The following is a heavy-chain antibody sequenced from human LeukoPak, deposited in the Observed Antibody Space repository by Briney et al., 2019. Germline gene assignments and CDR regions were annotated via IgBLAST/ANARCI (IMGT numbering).Heavy chain of an antibody. CDR2: ISYDGSNK. CDR1: GFTFNSYA. Sequence: PGGSLRLSCTASGFTFNSYAMHWVRQAPGKGLEWVAVISYDGSNKYYADSVKGRFTISRDNSKNTLYLQMNSLRAEDTAVYYCTRDFYYYDISRNMDVWGKGTTVTVSS. D-gene: IGHD3-22*01. V-gene: IGHV3-30*01. J-gene: IGHJ6*03. CDR3: TRDFYYYDISRNMDV.